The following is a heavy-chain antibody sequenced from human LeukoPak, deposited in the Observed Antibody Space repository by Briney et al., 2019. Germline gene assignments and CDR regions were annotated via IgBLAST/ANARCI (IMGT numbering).Heavy chain of an antibody. D-gene: IGHD4-17*01. CDR3: ASDDGDYVGHNWFDP. V-gene: IGHV1-69*13. Sequence: ASVKVSCKASGGTLSRYAISWVRQAPGQGLEWMGGIIPIFGTANYAQKFQGRVTITADESTSTAYMELSSLRSEDTAVYYCASDDGDYVGHNWFDPWGQGTLVTVSS. CDR2: IIPIFGTA. J-gene: IGHJ5*02. CDR1: GGTLSRYA.